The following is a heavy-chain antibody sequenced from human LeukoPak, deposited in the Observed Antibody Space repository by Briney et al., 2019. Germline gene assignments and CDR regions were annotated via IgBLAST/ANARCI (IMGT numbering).Heavy chain of an antibody. CDR2: ISGFNGYT. D-gene: IGHD2-2*01. CDR3: ARIPAFDCSSTSCYGMDV. CDR1: GYTFTSYG. J-gene: IGHJ6*02. Sequence: ASVKVSCKASGYTFTSYGISWVRQAPGQGLGWMGWISGFNGYTNFAQKLQGRVTMTTDTSTSTAYMELRSLRYDDTAVYYCARIPAFDCSSTSCYGMDVWGQGTTVTVSS. V-gene: IGHV1-18*01.